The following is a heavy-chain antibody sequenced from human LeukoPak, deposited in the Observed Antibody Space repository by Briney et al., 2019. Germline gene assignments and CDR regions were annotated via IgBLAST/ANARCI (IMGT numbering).Heavy chain of an antibody. J-gene: IGHJ6*02. V-gene: IGHV4-59*01. CDR1: GDSISSYY. CDR3: ARDRSTPRYCSGGSCYAHYYYYGMDV. CDR2: IYYSGST. Sequence: SETLSLTCTVSGDSISSYYWNWIRQPPGKGREWIGYIYYSGSTNYNPSLKSRVNISVDTSKNQFSLKLSSVTAADPAVYYCARDRSTPRYCSGGSCYAHYYYYGMDVWGQGTTVTVSS. D-gene: IGHD2-15*01.